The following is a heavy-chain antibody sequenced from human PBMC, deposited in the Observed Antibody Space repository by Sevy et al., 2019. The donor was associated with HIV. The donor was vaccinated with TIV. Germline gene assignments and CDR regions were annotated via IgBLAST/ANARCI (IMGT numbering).Heavy chain of an antibody. CDR1: GGSFSGYY. Sequence: SETLSLTCAAYGGSFSGYYWSWIRQPPGKGLEWIGEINHSGSTNYNPSLKSRITISVDTYTNQFSLRLSSVPAADTAVDYCARNCSSTSSSHAFDIWGQGTMVTVSS. CDR2: INHSGST. D-gene: IGHD2-2*01. V-gene: IGHV4-34*01. CDR3: ARNCSSTSSSHAFDI. J-gene: IGHJ3*02.